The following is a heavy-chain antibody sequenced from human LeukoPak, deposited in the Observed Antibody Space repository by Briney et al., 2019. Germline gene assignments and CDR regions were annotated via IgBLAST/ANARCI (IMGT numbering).Heavy chain of an antibody. CDR2: IIPIFGTA. D-gene: IGHD1-26*01. Sequence: SVKVSCKASGGTFSSYAISWVRQAPGQGLEWMGGIIPIFGTANYAQKFQGRVTITADESTSTAYMELSSLRSEDTAVYYCASESSGREHFDYWGQGTLVTVSS. J-gene: IGHJ4*02. V-gene: IGHV1-69*13. CDR1: GGTFSSYA. CDR3: ASESSGREHFDY.